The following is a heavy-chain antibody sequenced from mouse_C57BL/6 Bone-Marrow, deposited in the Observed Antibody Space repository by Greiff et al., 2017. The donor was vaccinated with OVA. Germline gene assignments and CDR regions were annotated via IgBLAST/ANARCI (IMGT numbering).Heavy chain of an antibody. Sequence: QVQLQQSGAELARPGASVKLSCKASGYTFTSYGISWVKQRTGQGLEWIGEIYPRSGNTYYNEKFKGKATLTADKSSSTAYMELRSLTSDDSAVYFCARERGIYYDYDVAYWGQGTLVTVSA. J-gene: IGHJ3*01. CDR1: GYTFTSYG. CDR3: ARERGIYYDYDVAY. CDR2: IYPRSGNT. V-gene: IGHV1-81*01. D-gene: IGHD2-4*01.